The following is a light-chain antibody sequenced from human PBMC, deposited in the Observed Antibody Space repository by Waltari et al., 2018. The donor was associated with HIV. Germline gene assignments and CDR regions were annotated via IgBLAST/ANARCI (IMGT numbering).Light chain of an antibody. CDR2: LGS. J-gene: IGKJ3*01. V-gene: IGKV2-28*01. CDR1: QSLLHSNGYNY. Sequence: DIVMTQSPLPLPVTPGEPASISCRSSQSLLHSNGYNYLDWYLQKPGQSPQLLIYLGSNRASGVPDRFSGSGSGTDFTLKISRVEAEDVGVYYCMQALQTPLFTFGPGTKVDIK. CDR3: MQALQTPLFT.